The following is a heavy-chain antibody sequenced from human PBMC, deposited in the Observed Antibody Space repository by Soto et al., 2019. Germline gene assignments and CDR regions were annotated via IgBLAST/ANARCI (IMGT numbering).Heavy chain of an antibody. CDR3: ARSWVRELQDGMDV. J-gene: IGHJ6*02. CDR2: IXXSXSXX. CDR1: GFTFSSYS. D-gene: IGHD1-26*01. V-gene: IGHV3-21*01. Sequence: GGSLRLSCAASGFTFSSYSMDWVRQAPGKGLEXGSSIXXSXSXXXYXXXXKGRFTISRDNAKNSLYLQMNSLRAEDTAVYYCARSWVRELQDGMDVWGQGPTVTVSS.